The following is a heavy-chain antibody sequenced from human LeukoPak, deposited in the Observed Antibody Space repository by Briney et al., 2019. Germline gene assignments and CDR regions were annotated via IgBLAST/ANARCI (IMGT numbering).Heavy chain of an antibody. V-gene: IGHV4-59*12. CDR1: GDSISPYY. Sequence: SSETLSLTCTVSGDSISPYYWSWIRHPPGKGLEWIGSIYYSGSTYYNPSLKSRVTISVDTSKNQFSLKLSSVTAADTAVYYCARRMDTDYDYVWGSYPGPFDYWGQGILVTVSP. CDR2: IYYSGST. J-gene: IGHJ4*02. D-gene: IGHD3-16*02. CDR3: ARRMDTDYDYVWGSYPGPFDY.